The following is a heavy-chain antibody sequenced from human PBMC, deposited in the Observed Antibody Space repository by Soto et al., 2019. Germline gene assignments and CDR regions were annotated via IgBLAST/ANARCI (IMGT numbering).Heavy chain of an antibody. J-gene: IGHJ4*02. V-gene: IGHV3-33*01. D-gene: IGHD3-3*01. CDR1: GFSFSTYS. CDR2: IWYDGSNK. Sequence: QVQLVESGGGVVQPGGSLRLSCAASGFSFSTYSMHWVRQAPGKGLEWVAVIWYDGSNKYYADSVKGRFTISRDNSKNTLFFQMNSLRAEDTAVYYCAGPNYDFWSGFDYWGQGTLVTVSS. CDR3: AGPNYDFWSGFDY.